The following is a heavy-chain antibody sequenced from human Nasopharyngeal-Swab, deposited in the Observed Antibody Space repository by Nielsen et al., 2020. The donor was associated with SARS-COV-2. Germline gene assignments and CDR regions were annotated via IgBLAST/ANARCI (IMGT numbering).Heavy chain of an antibody. CDR1: GFTFSSYA. J-gene: IGHJ4*02. CDR3: AKDGMVRGQR. V-gene: IGHV3-30*04. D-gene: IGHD3-10*01. CDR2: ISYDGSNK. Sequence: GGSLRLSCAASGFTFSSYAMHWVRQAPGKGLEWVAVISYDGSNKYYADSVKGRFTISRDNSKNTLYLQMNSLRAEDTAVYYCAKDGMVRGQRWGQGTLVTVSS.